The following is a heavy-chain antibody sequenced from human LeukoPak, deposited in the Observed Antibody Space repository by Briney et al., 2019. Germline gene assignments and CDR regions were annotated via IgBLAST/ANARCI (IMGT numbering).Heavy chain of an antibody. J-gene: IGHJ4*02. D-gene: IGHD3-22*01. CDR3: ARMLSGYPTYFDY. CDR2: ISSSSSYI. V-gene: IGHV3-21*01. CDR1: GFTFSSYS. Sequence: GGSLRLSCAASGFTFSSYSMNWVRQAPGKGLEWVSSISSSSSYIYYADSVKGRFTISRDNAKNSLYLQMNSLRAEDTAVYYCARMLSGYPTYFDYWGQGTLVTVSS.